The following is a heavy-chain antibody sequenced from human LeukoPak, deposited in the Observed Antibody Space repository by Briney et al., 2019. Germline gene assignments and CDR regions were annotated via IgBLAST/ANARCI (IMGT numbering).Heavy chain of an antibody. Sequence: SQTLSLTCAVSGGSISSGGYSWSWIRQPPGKGLEWIGYIYHSGSTYYNPSLKSRVTISVDRSKNQFSLKLSSVTAAGTAVYYCARLGLYGYYFDYWGQGTLVTVSS. D-gene: IGHD3-16*01. V-gene: IGHV4-30-2*01. J-gene: IGHJ4*02. CDR1: GGSISSGGYS. CDR3: ARLGLYGYYFDY. CDR2: IYHSGST.